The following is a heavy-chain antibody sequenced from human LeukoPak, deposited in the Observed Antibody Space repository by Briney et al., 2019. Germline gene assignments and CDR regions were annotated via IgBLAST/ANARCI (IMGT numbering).Heavy chain of an antibody. J-gene: IGHJ4*02. Sequence: SETLSLTCTVSGGSISPNYWSWIRQPPGKGLEWIGYVYYSGSTNYNPSLKSRVTMSVDTSRNQFSLNLNSVTAADTAVYYCARHGPPRAGQLASLDYWGQGSLVTVSS. CDR1: GGSISPNY. V-gene: IGHV4-59*08. CDR2: VYYSGST. CDR3: ARHGPPRAGQLASLDY. D-gene: IGHD6-13*01.